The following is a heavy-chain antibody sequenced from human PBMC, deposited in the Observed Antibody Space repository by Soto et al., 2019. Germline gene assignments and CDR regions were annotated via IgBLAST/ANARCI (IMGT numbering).Heavy chain of an antibody. V-gene: IGHV4-31*03. J-gene: IGHJ5*02. CDR1: GGSISSGGYY. CDR3: ARVRVGDWFDP. Sequence: PSETLSLTCTVSGGSISSGGYYWSWIRQHPGKGLEWIGYIYYSGSTYYNPSLKSRVTISVDTSKNQFSLKLSSVTAADTAVYYCARVRVGDWFDPWGQGTLVTVSS. D-gene: IGHD3-16*01. CDR2: IYYSGST.